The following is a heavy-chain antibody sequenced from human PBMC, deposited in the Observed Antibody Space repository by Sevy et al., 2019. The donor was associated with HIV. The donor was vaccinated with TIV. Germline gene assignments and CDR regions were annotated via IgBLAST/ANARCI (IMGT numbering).Heavy chain of an antibody. CDR1: GFTFSSYS. CDR2: ISSSSSYI. D-gene: IGHD2-2*01. V-gene: IGHV3-21*01. CDR3: ARESCSSTSCYVDY. J-gene: IGHJ4*02. Sequence: GGSLRLSCAASGFTFSSYSMNWVRQAPGKGLEWVTSISSSSSYIYYADSVKGRFTISRDNAKNSLYLQMNSLRAEDTAVYYCARESCSSTSCYVDYWGQGTLVTVYS.